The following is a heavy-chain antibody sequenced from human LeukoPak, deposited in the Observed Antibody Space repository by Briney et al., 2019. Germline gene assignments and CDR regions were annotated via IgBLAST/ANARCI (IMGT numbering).Heavy chain of an antibody. Sequence: EASXXVSCKASGGTFSSYAISWVRQAPGQGLEWMGGIIPIFGTANYAQKFQGRVTITADESTSTAYMELSSLRSEDTAVYYCARVALELTPYDAFDIWGQGTMVTVSS. CDR3: ARVALELTPYDAFDI. D-gene: IGHD1-7*01. J-gene: IGHJ3*02. CDR2: IIPIFGTA. V-gene: IGHV1-69*01. CDR1: GGTFSSYA.